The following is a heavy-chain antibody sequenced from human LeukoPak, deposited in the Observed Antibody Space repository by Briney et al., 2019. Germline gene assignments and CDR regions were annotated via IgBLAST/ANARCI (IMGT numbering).Heavy chain of an antibody. V-gene: IGHV3-23*01. J-gene: IGHJ6*03. D-gene: IGHD3-22*01. CDR1: EFTFRTYA. CDR3: AKESSSYDWGYMDV. Sequence: GGSLRLSCAASEFTFRTYAMRWGRQAPGKGLECVSLIGGGDGRTRYADSVKGRFTISRDNSKNTLYLEMNSLRAEDTAVYYCAKESSSYDWGYMDVWGKGTTVTISS. CDR2: IGGGDGRT.